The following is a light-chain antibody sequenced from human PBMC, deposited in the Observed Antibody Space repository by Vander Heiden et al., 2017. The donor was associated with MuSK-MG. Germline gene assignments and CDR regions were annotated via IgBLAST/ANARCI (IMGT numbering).Light chain of an antibody. J-gene: IGKJ4*01. Sequence: EIVLTPSPATLSLSPGERATLSCRASQSVSSYLAWYQQKPGQAPRLLIYDASNRATGIPARFSGSGSGTDFTLTISSLEPEDFAVYYCQQHSNWPQNTFGGGTKVEIK. V-gene: IGKV3-11*01. CDR1: QSVSSY. CDR2: DAS. CDR3: QQHSNWPQNT.